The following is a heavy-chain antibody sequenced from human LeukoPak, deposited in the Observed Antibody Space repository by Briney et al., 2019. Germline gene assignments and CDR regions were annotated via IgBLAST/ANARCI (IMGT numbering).Heavy chain of an antibody. Sequence: ASVKVSCKASGYTFTSYDINWVRQATGQGLEWMGWMNPNSGNTGYAQKFQGRVTMTRNTSISTAYMELSSLRSEDTAVYYCARHKGRYGYRVYDYWGQGTLVTVSS. J-gene: IGHJ4*02. V-gene: IGHV1-8*01. CDR3: ARHKGRYGYRVYDY. CDR2: MNPNSGNT. D-gene: IGHD5-24*01. CDR1: GYTFTSYD.